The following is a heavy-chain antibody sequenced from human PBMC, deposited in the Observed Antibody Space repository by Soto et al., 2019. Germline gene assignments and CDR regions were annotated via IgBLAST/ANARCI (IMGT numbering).Heavy chain of an antibody. Sequence: NPSETLSLTCSVSGGSINSDDSFWGWVRQSPGKGLEWIGSLYYGGSTFYNPSLKSRVTISLDTSKNQFSLKLSSVTAADTAVYYCARGRGYSSSFLSYYYYGMDVWGQGTTVTVSS. V-gene: IGHV4-39*01. CDR2: LYYGGST. D-gene: IGHD6-6*01. J-gene: IGHJ6*02. CDR3: ARGRGYSSSFLSYYYYGMDV. CDR1: GGSINSDDSF.